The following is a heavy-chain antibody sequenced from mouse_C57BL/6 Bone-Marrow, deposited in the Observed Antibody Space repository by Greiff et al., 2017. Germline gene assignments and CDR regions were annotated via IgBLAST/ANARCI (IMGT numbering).Heavy chain of an antibody. CDR1: GYTFTSYW. V-gene: IGHV1-7*01. CDR3: ARYPPYFGSSYWYFDV. J-gene: IGHJ1*03. CDR2: INPSSGYT. D-gene: IGHD1-1*01. Sequence: VQLQQSGAELAKPGASVKMSCKASGYTFTSYWMHWVKQRPGQGLEWIGYINPSSGYTTYNQKFKGKATLTADKSSSTAYMQLSSLTYEDSAVYYGARYPPYFGSSYWYFDVWGTGTTVTVSS.